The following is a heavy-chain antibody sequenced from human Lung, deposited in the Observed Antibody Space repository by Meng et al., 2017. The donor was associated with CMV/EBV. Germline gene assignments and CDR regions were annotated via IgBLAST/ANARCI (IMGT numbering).Heavy chain of an antibody. D-gene: IGHD3-22*01. CDR3: ARFWGSGYYYRY. V-gene: IGHV1-18*01. Sequence: QVQLVQSGAAEKKPGASVKVSCKASGYTFTSYGISWERQAPGQGHEWMGWISTYNGNTNYAQKLQGRVTLTTDTSTTTAYMELRSLRSDDTAAYYCARFWGSGYYYRYWGQGTLVTVSS. CDR2: ISTYNGNT. J-gene: IGHJ4*02. CDR1: GYTFTSYG.